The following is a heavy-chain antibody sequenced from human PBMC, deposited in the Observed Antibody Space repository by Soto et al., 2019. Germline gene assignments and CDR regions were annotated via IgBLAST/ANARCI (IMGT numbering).Heavy chain of an antibody. CDR2: IRTKSNNYAT. Sequence: PGVSRRLSCAASAFTLSGSVMHWVRQASGKGLEWVGRIRTKSNNYATAYAESVKGRFTVSRDDSENTAYLQMNSLKTEDTAVYYCTNGVDVWGQGTTVTVSS. CDR3: TNGVDV. J-gene: IGHJ6*02. V-gene: IGHV3-73*01. CDR1: AFTLSGSV.